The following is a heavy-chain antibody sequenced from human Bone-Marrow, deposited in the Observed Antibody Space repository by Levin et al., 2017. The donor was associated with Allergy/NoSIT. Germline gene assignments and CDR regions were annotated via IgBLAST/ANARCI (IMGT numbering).Heavy chain of an antibody. CDR1: GFTVSSNY. Sequence: PGGSLRLSCAASGFTVSSNYMSWVRQAPGKGLEWVSVIYSCGSTYYADSVKGRFTISRDNSKNTLYLQMNSLRAEDTAVYYCATTRKGRPQQYRLDYWGQGTLVTVSS. CDR2: IYSCGST. V-gene: IGHV3-66*03. CDR3: ATTRKGRPQQYRLDY. D-gene: IGHD6-13*01. J-gene: IGHJ4*02.